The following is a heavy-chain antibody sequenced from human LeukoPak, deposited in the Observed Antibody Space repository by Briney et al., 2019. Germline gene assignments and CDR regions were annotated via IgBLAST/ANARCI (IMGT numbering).Heavy chain of an antibody. Sequence: SETLSLTCSVSGGSISSSSYYWGWIRQPPGKGLEWIGSIYYSGSTYYNPSLKSRVTISVDTSKNQFSLKLSSVTAADTAVYYCARTHRAGEPGGSKDYWGQGTLVTVSS. CDR2: IYYSGST. CDR3: ARTHRAGEPGGSKDY. V-gene: IGHV4-39*01. J-gene: IGHJ4*02. D-gene: IGHD1-14*01. CDR1: GGSISSSSYY.